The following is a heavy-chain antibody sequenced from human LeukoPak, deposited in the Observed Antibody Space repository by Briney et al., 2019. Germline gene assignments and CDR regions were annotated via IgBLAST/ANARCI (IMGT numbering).Heavy chain of an antibody. CDR1: GFTFSSYS. V-gene: IGHV3-21*01. J-gene: IGHJ6*03. CDR3: ATDNQYYYGSGSFLWYYYYMDV. Sequence: GGSLRLSCAASGFTFSSYSMNWVRQAPGKGLEWVSSISSSSSYIYYADSVKGRFTISRDSAKNSLYLQMNSLRAEDTAVYYCATDNQYYYGSGSFLWYYYYMDVWGKGTTVTISS. CDR2: ISSSSSYI. D-gene: IGHD3-10*01.